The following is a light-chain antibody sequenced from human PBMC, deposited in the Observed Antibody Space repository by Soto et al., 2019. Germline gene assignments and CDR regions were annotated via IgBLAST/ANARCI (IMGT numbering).Light chain of an antibody. CDR1: QGITNR. J-gene: IGKJ1*01. Sequence: DIQMTQSPSSVSASVGDRVTITCRASQGITNRLAWYQQKPGKAPKLLIYEASSLQNGVPSRISGSGSGTDFTLTISSLQPDDFATYYCQQYNSYSFGQGTKVDIK. V-gene: IGKV1D-16*01. CDR3: QQYNSYS. CDR2: EAS.